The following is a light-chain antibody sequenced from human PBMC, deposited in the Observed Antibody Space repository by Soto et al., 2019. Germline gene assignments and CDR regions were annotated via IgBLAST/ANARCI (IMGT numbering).Light chain of an antibody. CDR3: QQYNSYSRT. J-gene: IGKJ1*01. Sequence: DIQMTQSPSTLSASVGDRVSITCRASQSVGSWLAWYQQKPGKAPKFLIYDASSLESGVPSRFSGSGSGTEFTLTITSLQPADFATYYCQQYNSYSRTFGQGTKVEIK. CDR1: QSVGSW. V-gene: IGKV1-5*01. CDR2: DAS.